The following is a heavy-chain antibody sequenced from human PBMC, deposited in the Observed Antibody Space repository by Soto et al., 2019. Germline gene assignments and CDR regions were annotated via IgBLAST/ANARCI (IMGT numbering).Heavy chain of an antibody. CDR1: GFSLSTRGVG. CDR3: AHRPRGYSYYFDY. J-gene: IGHJ4*02. V-gene: IGHV2-5*02. Sequence: QITLKESGPTLVKPTQTLTLTCTFSGFSLSTRGVGVGWIRQPPGKALEWLALLYWDDDKGYSPSLKSRLTLPTDTSKKQVVLTVTNMDPVDTATYYCAHRPRGYSYYFDYWGQGTLVTVSS. D-gene: IGHD5-18*01. CDR2: LYWDDDK.